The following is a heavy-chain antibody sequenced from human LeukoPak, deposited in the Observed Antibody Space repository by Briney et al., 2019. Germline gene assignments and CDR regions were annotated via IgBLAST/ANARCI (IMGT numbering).Heavy chain of an antibody. J-gene: IGHJ6*02. CDR1: GFTFSSYW. Sequence: AGGSLRLSCAASGFTFSSYWMNWARQAPGKGLEWVASINHNGNVSYYVDSVKGRFTISRDNAKNSLYLQMSNLRAEDTAVYFCARGGGLDVWGQGATVTVSS. D-gene: IGHD3-16*01. CDR3: ARGGGLDV. CDR2: INHNGNVS. V-gene: IGHV3-7*03.